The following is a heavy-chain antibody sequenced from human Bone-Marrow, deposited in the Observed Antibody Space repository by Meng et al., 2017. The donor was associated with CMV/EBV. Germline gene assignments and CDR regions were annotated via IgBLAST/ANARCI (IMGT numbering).Heavy chain of an antibody. V-gene: IGHV3-30*04. CDR2: ISYDGSNK. J-gene: IGHJ4*02. D-gene: IGHD2-2*01. CDR1: TFSSYG. CDR3: ARELGYCSSTSCLLYFDY. Sequence: TFSSYGIHWVRQAPGKGLEWVAVISYDGSNKYYADSVKGRFTISRDNSKNTLYLQMNSLRAEDTAVYYCARELGYCSSTSCLLYFDYWGQGTLVTVSS.